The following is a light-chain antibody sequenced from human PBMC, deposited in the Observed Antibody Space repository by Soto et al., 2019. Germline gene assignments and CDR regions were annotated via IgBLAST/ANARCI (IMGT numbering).Light chain of an antibody. Sequence: EIVLTQSPGTLSLSPGERATLSCRASHSVSNNLAWYQQKPDQAPRLLIYGASNRATGIPDRFSGSGSGTDFTLTISRLGPEDFAVYYCQQYGSSPYTLGQGTKVDI. J-gene: IGKJ2*01. CDR1: HSVSNN. CDR3: QQYGSSPYT. CDR2: GAS. V-gene: IGKV3-20*01.